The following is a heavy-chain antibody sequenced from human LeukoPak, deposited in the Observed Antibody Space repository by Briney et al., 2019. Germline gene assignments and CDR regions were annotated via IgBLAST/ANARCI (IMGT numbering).Heavy chain of an antibody. CDR2: INQDGSEK. J-gene: IGHJ4*02. Sequence: PGGSLRLTCAASGCTFSSHWMSWVRQAPGKGLEWVANINQDGSEKYYVDSVKGRFTISRDNAKNSLYLQMNSLRAEDTAVYYCARAAYWGQGTLVTVSS. CDR3: ARAAY. V-gene: IGHV3-7*01. CDR1: GCTFSSHW.